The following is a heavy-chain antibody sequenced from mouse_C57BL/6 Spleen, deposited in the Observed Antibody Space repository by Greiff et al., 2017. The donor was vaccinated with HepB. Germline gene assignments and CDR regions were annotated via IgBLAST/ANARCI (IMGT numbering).Heavy chain of an antibody. V-gene: IGHV1-74*01. CDR2: IHPSDSDT. J-gene: IGHJ4*01. CDR3: AILYYYGSSYGDY. Sequence: VKLQQPGAELVKPGASVKVSCKASGYTFTSYWMHWVKQRPGQGLEWIGRIHPSDSDTNYNQKFKGKATLTVDKSSSTAYMQLSSLTSEDSAVYYCAILYYYGSSYGDYWGQGTSVTVSS. CDR1: GYTFTSYW. D-gene: IGHD1-1*01.